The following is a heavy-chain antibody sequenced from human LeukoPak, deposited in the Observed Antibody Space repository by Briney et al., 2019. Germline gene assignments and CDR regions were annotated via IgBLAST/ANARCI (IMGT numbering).Heavy chain of an antibody. Sequence: TGGSLRLSCAASGFTFSSYDMHWVRQATGKGLEWVSAIGTAGDTYYPGSVKGRFTISRENAKNSLYLQMNSLRAGDRAVYYCARDSHYYDSSGDYPCLVLAYYYYGMDVWGQGTTVTVSS. D-gene: IGHD3-22*01. J-gene: IGHJ6*02. CDR1: GFTFSSYD. CDR2: IGTAGDT. CDR3: ARDSHYYDSSGDYPCLVLAYYYYGMDV. V-gene: IGHV3-13*01.